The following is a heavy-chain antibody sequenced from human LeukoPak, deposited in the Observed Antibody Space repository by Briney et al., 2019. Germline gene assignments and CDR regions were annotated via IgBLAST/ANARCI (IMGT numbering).Heavy chain of an antibody. D-gene: IGHD6-6*01. CDR1: GFTFSNYW. V-gene: IGHV3-7*01. CDR2: IKQDESEK. J-gene: IGHJ4*02. Sequence: GRSLRLSCAVSGFTFSNYWMSWICQAPGKGMEFEANIKQDESEKCYVDSVKGRFTIFRDNAKNSLYLQMNSLRSEDTAVYYFARWEKTYSSSSYFAYWGQGTLLTVSS. CDR3: ARWEKTYSSSSYFAY.